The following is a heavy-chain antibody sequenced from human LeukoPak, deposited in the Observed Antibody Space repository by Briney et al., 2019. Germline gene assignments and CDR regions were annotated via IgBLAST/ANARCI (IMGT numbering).Heavy chain of an antibody. CDR3: ARDDTAMVDY. J-gene: IGHJ4*02. V-gene: IGHV4-38-2*02. CDR1: GYSLSSGYY. CDR2: IYHSGST. Sequence: SETLSLTCAVSGYSLSSGYYWGWIRQPPGKGLEWIGRIYHSGSTYYNPSLKSRFTISVDTAKNQFSLKLSSVTAADTAVYYCARDDTAMVDYWGQGTLVTVSS. D-gene: IGHD5-18*01.